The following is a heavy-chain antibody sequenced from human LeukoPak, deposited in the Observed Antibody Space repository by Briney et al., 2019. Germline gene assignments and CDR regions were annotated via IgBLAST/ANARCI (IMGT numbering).Heavy chain of an antibody. CDR2: INHSGST. CDR1: GGSFSGYY. J-gene: IGHJ4*02. Sequence: SETLSLTCAVYGGSFSGYYWSWIRQPPGKGLEWIGDINHSGSTNYNPSLKSRVTISVDTSKNQFSLKLRSVTAADTAVYYCARVLVQGNGYSGYDEPFDYWGQGTLVTVSS. CDR3: ARVLVQGNGYSGYDEPFDY. V-gene: IGHV4-34*01. D-gene: IGHD5-12*01.